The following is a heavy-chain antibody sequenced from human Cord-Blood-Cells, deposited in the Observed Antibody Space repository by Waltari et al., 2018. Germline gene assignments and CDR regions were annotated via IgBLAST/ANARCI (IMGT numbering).Heavy chain of an antibody. J-gene: IGHJ4*02. D-gene: IGHD2-21*02. CDR2: IYYSGRT. CDR1: GGSISSYY. V-gene: IGHV4-59*08. Sequence: QVQLQESGPGLVKPSETLSLTCTVSGGSISSYYWSWIRQPPGKGLEWIGYIYYSGRTTYNPSLKSRVTISVDTSKNQFSLKLSSVTAADTAVYYCARGGLLDYWGQGTLVTVSS. CDR3: ARGGLLDY.